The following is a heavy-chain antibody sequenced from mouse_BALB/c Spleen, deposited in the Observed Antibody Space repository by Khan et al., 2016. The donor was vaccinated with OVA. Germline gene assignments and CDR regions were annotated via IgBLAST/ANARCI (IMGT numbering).Heavy chain of an antibody. Sequence: VQLQQSGPDLVKPGASVKISCKASGYSFTLYYMTWVKQSHGKSLEWIGRVNPNTGGSDYNQEFKGKAILTVDKSSNTAYMELHSLTSEDAAVYYCARGYDFFAYWGQGTLVTVSA. CDR3: ARGYDFFAY. J-gene: IGHJ3*01. CDR2: VNPNTGGS. V-gene: IGHV1-18*01. CDR1: GYSFTLYY. D-gene: IGHD2-14*01.